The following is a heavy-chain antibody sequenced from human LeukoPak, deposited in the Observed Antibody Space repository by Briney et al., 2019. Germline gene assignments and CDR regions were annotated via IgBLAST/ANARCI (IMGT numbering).Heavy chain of an antibody. CDR3: ARRFFYYDSRGSPVFDY. J-gene: IGHJ4*02. V-gene: IGHV4-39*01. D-gene: IGHD3-22*01. CDR1: GGSISSSSYY. Sequence: SETLSLTCSVSGGSISSSSYYWGWIRQPPGKGLEWIGNIYYLGTTHYNTSLESRVTTSVDTSKNQFSLTLSSVTAADTAVYYCARRFFYYDSRGSPVFDYWGQGTLVTVSS. CDR2: IYYLGTT.